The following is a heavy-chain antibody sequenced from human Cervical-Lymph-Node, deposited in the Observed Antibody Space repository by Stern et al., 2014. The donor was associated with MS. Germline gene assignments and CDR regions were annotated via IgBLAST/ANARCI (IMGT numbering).Heavy chain of an antibody. D-gene: IGHD4-17*01. CDR3: ARVSYGDYAAHFDY. CDR1: GGSISSTNW. CDR2: IYHSGSS. V-gene: IGHV4-4*02. J-gene: IGHJ4*02. Sequence: QLQLQESGPGLVKPSGTLSLTCDVSGGSISSTNWWSWVRQPPGKGLEWLGEIYHSGSSNYNPSLKSRVTISQDRSKHQFSLKLRSVTAAETAVYYCARVSYGDYAAHFDYWGQGTLVTVSS.